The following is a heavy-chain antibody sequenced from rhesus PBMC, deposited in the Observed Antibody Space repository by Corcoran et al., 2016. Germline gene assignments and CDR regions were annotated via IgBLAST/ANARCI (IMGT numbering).Heavy chain of an antibody. D-gene: IGHD5-30*01. Sequence: VKLVQSGAGVKKPGASVKISCETSGSVLTDSYLPWVRQAAGTGLGWMGGVDREDGEARHAQKLQDRVTITADTSIDTASMEVSSLRSEDTGVYYCVVRGYSGYSNHFDYWGQGVLVTVSS. J-gene: IGHJ4*01. CDR1: GSVLTDSY. V-gene: IGHV1-111*02. CDR3: VVRGYSGYSNHFDY. CDR2: VDREDGEA.